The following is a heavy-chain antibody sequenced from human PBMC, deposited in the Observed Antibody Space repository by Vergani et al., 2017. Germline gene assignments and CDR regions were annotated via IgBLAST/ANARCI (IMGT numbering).Heavy chain of an antibody. Sequence: QVQLQESGPGLVKPPGTLSLTCAVSGGSISGTNWWSWVRPSPGKGLEWIGEIYHSGSTNYNPSLKSRVTISVDKSKNQFSLKLSSVTAADTAVYYCARDRDLYCRSTTSCHNWFDPWGQGSLVTVSS. CDR3: ARDRDLYCRSTTSCHNWFDP. D-gene: IGHD2/OR15-2a*01. J-gene: IGHJ5*02. V-gene: IGHV4-4*03. CDR1: GGSISGTNW. CDR2: IYHSGST.